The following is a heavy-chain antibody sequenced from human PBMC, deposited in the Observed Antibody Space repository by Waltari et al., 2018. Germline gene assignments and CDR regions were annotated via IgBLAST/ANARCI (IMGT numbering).Heavy chain of an antibody. CDR2: ISAYNGNT. J-gene: IGHJ4*02. D-gene: IGHD3-9*01. V-gene: IGHV1-18*01. CDR3: ARSKYYDILTGYFPDQYYFDY. CDR1: GYTFTSYG. Sequence: QVQLVQSGAEVKKPGASVKVSCKASGYTFTSYGISWVRQAPGQGLEWMGWISAYNGNTNYAQKLQGRFTMTTDTSTGTAYMELRSLRSDDTAVYYCARSKYYDILTGYFPDQYYFDYWGQGTLVTVSS.